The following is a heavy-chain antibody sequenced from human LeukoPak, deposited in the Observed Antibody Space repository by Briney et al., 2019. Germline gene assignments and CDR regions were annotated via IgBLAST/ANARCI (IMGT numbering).Heavy chain of an antibody. CDR2: ISAYNGNT. CDR3: ARAVPYSNYVNYYGMDV. J-gene: IGHJ6*02. CDR1: GYTFTSYG. V-gene: IGHV1-18*01. Sequence: ASVKVSCKASGYTFTSYGISWVRQAPGQGLEWMGWISAYNGNTSYAQKLQGRVTMTTDTSTSTAYMELRSLRSDDTAVYYCARAVPYSNYVNYYGMDVWGQGTTVTVSS. D-gene: IGHD4-11*01.